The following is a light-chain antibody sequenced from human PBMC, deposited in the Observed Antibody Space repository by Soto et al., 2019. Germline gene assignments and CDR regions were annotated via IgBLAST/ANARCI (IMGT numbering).Light chain of an antibody. CDR1: QRVSSSY. CDR3: QQYVTSPSVT. V-gene: IGKV3-20*01. CDR2: GAS. Sequence: EIVLTQSPGALSLSPGERATLSCRASQRVSSSYLAWYQQKPGQAPRLLILGASSRATGIPDRFSGSGSGTDFPLTISRLEHEDFAVYYCQQYVTSPSVTFGQGTRLEIK. J-gene: IGKJ5*01.